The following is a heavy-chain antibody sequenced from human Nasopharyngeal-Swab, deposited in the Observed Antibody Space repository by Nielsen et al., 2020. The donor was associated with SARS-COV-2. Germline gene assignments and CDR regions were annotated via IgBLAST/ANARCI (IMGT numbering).Heavy chain of an antibody. D-gene: IGHD6-19*01. Sequence: GESLKISCQGSGYTFSNYWIGWVRQMPGKGPEWMGVIYPGDSDTRYNPSLQRQVTISVVKSISTAYLQWNSLQASDSAIYYCARGYSSGWYDYWGQGALVTVPS. CDR1: GYTFSNYW. J-gene: IGHJ4*02. V-gene: IGHV5-51*01. CDR2: IYPGDSDT. CDR3: ARGYSSGWYDY.